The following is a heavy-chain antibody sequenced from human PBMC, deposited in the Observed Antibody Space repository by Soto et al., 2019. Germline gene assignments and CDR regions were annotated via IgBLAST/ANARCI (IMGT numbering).Heavy chain of an antibody. Sequence: EVQLVESGGGLVKPGGSLRLSCAASGFTFSSYSMNWVRQAPGKGLEWVSSISSSSSYIYYADSVKGRFTISRDNTNNSLDLQMNGLRAEDPAGYYCARVVEMATNDYWVQGTLVTVSS. V-gene: IGHV3-21*01. CDR2: ISSSSSYI. D-gene: IGHD5-12*01. CDR1: GFTFSSYS. CDR3: ARVVEMATNDY. J-gene: IGHJ4*02.